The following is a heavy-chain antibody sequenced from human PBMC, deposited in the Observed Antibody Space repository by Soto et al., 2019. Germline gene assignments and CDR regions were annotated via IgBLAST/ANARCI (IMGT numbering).Heavy chain of an antibody. Sequence: QVQLVQSGAEVKKPGASVKVSCKSSGYTFTSYGISWVRQAPGQGLEWMGWISTYNDKRANAQKLQGRVTMTTDTSTSTAYMELRSLRSDDTAVYYCARDFHCSGGRCYDCFDPWGQGTLVTVSS. J-gene: IGHJ5*02. D-gene: IGHD2-15*01. V-gene: IGHV1-18*01. CDR2: ISTYNDKR. CDR1: GYTFTSYG. CDR3: ARDFHCSGGRCYDCFDP.